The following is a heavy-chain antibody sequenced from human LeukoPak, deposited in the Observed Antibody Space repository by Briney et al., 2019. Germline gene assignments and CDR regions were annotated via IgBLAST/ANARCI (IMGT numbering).Heavy chain of an antibody. V-gene: IGHV3-49*03. CDR2: IRSKAYGGTT. J-gene: IGHJ4*02. Sequence: GGSLRLSCTASGFTFGDYALSWFRQAPGKGLEWVGFIRSKAYGGTTEYAASVKGRFTISRDDSKSIAYLQMNSLKTEDTAVYYCTRVKASSGWYDAFDYWGQGALVTVSS. CDR3: TRVKASSGWYDAFDY. CDR1: GFTFGDYA. D-gene: IGHD6-19*01.